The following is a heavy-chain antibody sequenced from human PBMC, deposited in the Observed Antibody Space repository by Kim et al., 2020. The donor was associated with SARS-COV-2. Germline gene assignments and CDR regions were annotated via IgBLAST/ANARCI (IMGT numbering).Heavy chain of an antibody. J-gene: IGHJ4*02. Sequence: SETLSLTCAVYGGSFSGYYWSWIRQPPGKGLEWIGEINHSGSTNYNPSLKSRVTISVDTSKNQFSLKLSSVTAADTAVYYCARALGSGSYHYFDYWGQGTLVTVSS. CDR3: ARALGSGSYHYFDY. CDR1: GGSFSGYY. CDR2: INHSGST. D-gene: IGHD1-26*01. V-gene: IGHV4-34*01.